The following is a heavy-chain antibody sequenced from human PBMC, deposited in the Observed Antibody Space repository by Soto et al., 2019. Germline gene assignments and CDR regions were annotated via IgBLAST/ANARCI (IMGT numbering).Heavy chain of an antibody. CDR1: GFTFSSYA. CDR2: ISGSGGST. J-gene: IGHJ6*02. CDR3: AKVPAPGDYGMDV. Sequence: LRLSCAASGFTFSSYAMSWVCQAPGKGLEWVSAISGSGGSTYYADSVKGRFTISRDNSKNTLYLQMNSLRAEDTAVYYCAKVPAPGDYGMDVWGQGTTVTVSS. V-gene: IGHV3-23*01. D-gene: IGHD2-2*01.